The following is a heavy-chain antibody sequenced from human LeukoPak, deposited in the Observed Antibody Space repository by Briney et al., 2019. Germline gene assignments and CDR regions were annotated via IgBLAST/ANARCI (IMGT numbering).Heavy chain of an antibody. CDR2: ISYDGSNK. J-gene: IGHJ6*02. V-gene: IGHV3-30-3*01. CDR1: GFTFSSCA. Sequence: GGSLRLSCAASGFTFSSCAMHWVRQAPGKGLEWVAVISYDGSNKYYADSVKGRFTISRDNSKNTLYLQMNSLRAEDMAVYYCARGNLKAYYYYYGMDVWGQGTTVTVSS. CDR3: ARGNLKAYYYYYGMDV.